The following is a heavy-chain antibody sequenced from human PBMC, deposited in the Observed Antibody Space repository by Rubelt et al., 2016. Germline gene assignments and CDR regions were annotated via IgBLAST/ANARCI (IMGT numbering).Heavy chain of an antibody. CDR1: FTFSSYA. V-gene: IGHV3-30*04. CDR3: ASCGDVSYFDY. D-gene: IGHD4-17*01. Sequence: QVQLVESGGGVVQPGFTFSSYAMHWVRQAPGKGLEWVAVISDDGSNKYYADSVTGRFTTSRDNSKNMLYLQMNSLRAEDTAVYYCASCGDVSYFDYWGQGTLVTVSS. CDR2: ISDDGSNK. J-gene: IGHJ4*02.